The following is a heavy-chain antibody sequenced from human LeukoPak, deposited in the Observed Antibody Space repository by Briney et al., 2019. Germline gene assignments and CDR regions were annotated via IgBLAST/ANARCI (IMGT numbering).Heavy chain of an antibody. CDR1: GYTFTGYY. J-gene: IGHJ4*02. CDR3: ASPTDSSGYYSFDY. CDR2: INPNSGGT. Sequence: GASVKVSCKASGYTFTGYYMHWVRQAPGQGLEWMGWINPNSGGTNYAQKFQGRVTMTRDTSISTAYMELSRLRSDDTAVYYCASPTDSSGYYSFDYWGQGTLVTVSS. V-gene: IGHV1-2*02. D-gene: IGHD3-22*01.